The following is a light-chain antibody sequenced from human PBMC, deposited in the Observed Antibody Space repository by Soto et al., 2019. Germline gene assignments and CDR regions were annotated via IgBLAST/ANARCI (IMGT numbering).Light chain of an antibody. CDR1: SSNIGSNS. CDR2: SSN. CDR3: AAWDDSLNGHI. V-gene: IGLV1-44*01. Sequence: QSVLTQPHSASGTPGQRVTISCSGSSSNIGSNSVHWFQQVPGTAPKPLIYSSNQRPSGVPERFSGSKSGTSASLAISGLQSEDEADYYSAAWDDSLNGHIFGTGTKVTVL. J-gene: IGLJ1*01.